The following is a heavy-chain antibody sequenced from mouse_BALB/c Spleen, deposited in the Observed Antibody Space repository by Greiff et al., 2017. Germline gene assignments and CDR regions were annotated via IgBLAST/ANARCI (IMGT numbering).Heavy chain of an antibody. Sequence: QVQLKQSGAELVRPGASVTLSCKASGYTFTDYEMHWVKQTPVHGLEWIGAIDPETGGTAYNQKFKGKATLTADKSSSTAYMELRSLTSEDSAVYYCTRYITTGYFDYWGQGTTLTVSS. D-gene: IGHD1-2*01. CDR2: IDPETGGT. CDR3: TRYITTGYFDY. V-gene: IGHV1-15*01. J-gene: IGHJ2*01. CDR1: GYTFTDYE.